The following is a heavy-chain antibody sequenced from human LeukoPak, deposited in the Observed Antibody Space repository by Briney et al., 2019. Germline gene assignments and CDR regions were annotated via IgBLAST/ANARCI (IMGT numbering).Heavy chain of an antibody. V-gene: IGHV3-30*18. Sequence: GGSLRLSCAASRFTFSNYAMHWVRQAPGQGLEWVAVISYDGSNKYYADSVRGRFTVSRDNSKNMLYLQMNSLRLEDTAVYYCAKEMETLVVVTALHHWGQGTLVTVSS. D-gene: IGHD2-21*02. CDR1: RFTFSNYA. J-gene: IGHJ4*02. CDR2: ISYDGSNK. CDR3: AKEMETLVVVTALHH.